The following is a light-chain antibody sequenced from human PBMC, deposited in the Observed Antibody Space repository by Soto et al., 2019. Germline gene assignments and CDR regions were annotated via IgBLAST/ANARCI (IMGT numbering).Light chain of an antibody. Sequence: QSALTQPASVSASPGQSITISCTGASSDVVGYNYVSWYQQYPGRAPTLIIYEVSHRPSGVSHRFSGSKSGNTASLTISGVQAEDEAHYHCASYTSSRILTFGGGTKVTVL. V-gene: IGLV2-14*01. CDR2: EVS. CDR1: SSDVVGYNY. CDR3: ASYTSSRILT. J-gene: IGLJ2*01.